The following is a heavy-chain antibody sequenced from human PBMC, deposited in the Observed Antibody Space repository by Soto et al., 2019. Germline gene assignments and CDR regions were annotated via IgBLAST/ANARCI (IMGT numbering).Heavy chain of an antibody. V-gene: IGHV1-8*01. CDR2: MNPKSGKT. J-gene: IGHJ4*02. D-gene: IGHD2-15*01. Sequence: GASVKVSCKTSGYTFINYDINWVRQAPGKGLEWMGLMNPKSGKTGYAQKFQGRVSMTRDTSTSTAYMELNSLRFEDTATYYCSRTPGDYWGQGTLVTVSS. CDR3: SRTPGDY. CDR1: GYTFINYD.